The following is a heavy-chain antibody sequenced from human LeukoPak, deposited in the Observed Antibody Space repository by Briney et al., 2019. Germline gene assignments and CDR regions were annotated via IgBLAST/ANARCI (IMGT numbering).Heavy chain of an antibody. D-gene: IGHD6-13*01. V-gene: IGHV1-2*02. Sequence: ASVKVSCKASGYTFTGYYVHWVRQAPGQGLEWMGWINPNSGGTNYAPTFQGRVSMTRDTSIRTAYMELSRLTSDDTAVYYCARDGAAAGENWFDPWGQGTLVTVSS. CDR1: GYTFTGYY. CDR3: ARDGAAAGENWFDP. CDR2: INPNSGGT. J-gene: IGHJ5*02.